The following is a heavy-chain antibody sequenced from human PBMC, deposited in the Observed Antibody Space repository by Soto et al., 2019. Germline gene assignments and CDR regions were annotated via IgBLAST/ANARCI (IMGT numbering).Heavy chain of an antibody. D-gene: IGHD3-22*01. V-gene: IGHV3-33*01. J-gene: IGHJ4*02. CDR2: IWFDGSNV. CDR1: GFTFRAYG. Sequence: QVQLVESGGGVVQPGRSLRISCAASGFTFRAYGMHWVRQAPGKGLEWVALIWFDGSNVYYADSVKGRFTISRDNSNNTLVLQMNSLRAEDTAVYFCARDATSYYYDSETNQLPSDYWGQGTLVTVSS. CDR3: ARDATSYYYDSETNQLPSDY.